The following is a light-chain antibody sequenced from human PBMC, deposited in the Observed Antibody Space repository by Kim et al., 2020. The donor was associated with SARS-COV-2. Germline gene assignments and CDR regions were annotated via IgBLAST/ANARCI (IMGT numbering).Light chain of an antibody. Sequence: QSVLTQPPSLSGAPGQRVTISCIGSSSNIGSGYDVHWYQQFPGTAPKLVIYGNNNRPSGVPDRFSGSKSGTSASLAITGLQAEDEADYYCQSYDTRLSGAVFGGGTQLTVL. V-gene: IGLV1-40*01. CDR2: GNN. J-gene: IGLJ3*02. CDR1: SSNIGSGYD. CDR3: QSYDTRLSGAV.